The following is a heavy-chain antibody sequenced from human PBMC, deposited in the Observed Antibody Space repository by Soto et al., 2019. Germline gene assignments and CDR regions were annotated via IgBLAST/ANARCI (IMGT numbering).Heavy chain of an antibody. V-gene: IGHV1-69*04. CDR2: IIPILGIA. J-gene: IGHJ4*02. D-gene: IGHD2-2*01. CDR3: ARDNLEGYCSSTSCYEAFDY. CDR1: GGTFSSYT. Sequence: SVKVSCKACGGTFSSYTISWVRQAPGQGLEWMGRIIPILGIANYAQKFQGRVTITADKSTSTAYMELSSLRSEDTAVYYCARDNLEGYCSSTSCYEAFDYWGQGTLVTVSS.